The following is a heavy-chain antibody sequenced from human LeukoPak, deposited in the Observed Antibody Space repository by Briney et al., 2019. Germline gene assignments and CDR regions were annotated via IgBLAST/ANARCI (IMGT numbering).Heavy chain of an antibody. CDR3: ARETGFAFDI. Sequence: PGGSLRLSCAASGFTFSSYGMNWVRQVPGKGLEWVSNISSSGSTINYADSVKGRFTISRDNAKNALYLQMNSLRAEDTAVYYCARETGFAFDIWGQGTMVTVSS. CDR1: GFTFSSYG. CDR2: ISSSGSTI. V-gene: IGHV3-48*03. J-gene: IGHJ3*02.